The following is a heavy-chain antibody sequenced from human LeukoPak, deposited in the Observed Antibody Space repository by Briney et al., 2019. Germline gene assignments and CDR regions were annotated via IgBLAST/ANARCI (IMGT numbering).Heavy chain of an antibody. V-gene: IGHV1-8*01. D-gene: IGHD1-1*01. CDR1: GYTFTSYD. CDR3: ARQPLERRIRENNWFDP. CDR2: MNPNSGNT. J-gene: IGHJ5*02. Sequence: VASVKVSCKASGYTFTSYDINWVRQATGQGLEWMGWMNPNSGNTGYAQKFQGRVTMTRNTSISTAYMELSSLRSEDTAVYYCARQPLERRIRENNWFDPWGQGTLVTVSS.